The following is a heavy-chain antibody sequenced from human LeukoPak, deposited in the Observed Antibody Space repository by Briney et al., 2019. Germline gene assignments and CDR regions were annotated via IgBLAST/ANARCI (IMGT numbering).Heavy chain of an antibody. V-gene: IGHV1-69*13. J-gene: IGHJ4*02. D-gene: IGHD2-2*01. Sequence: ASVKVSCKASGGTFSSYAISWVRQAPGQGLEWMGGIISIFGTANYAQKFQGRVTITADESTTTAYMELSSLISEDTAVYYCLIVLVPAAMGYWGQGTLVTVSS. CDR1: GGTFSSYA. CDR2: IISIFGTA. CDR3: LIVLVPAAMGY.